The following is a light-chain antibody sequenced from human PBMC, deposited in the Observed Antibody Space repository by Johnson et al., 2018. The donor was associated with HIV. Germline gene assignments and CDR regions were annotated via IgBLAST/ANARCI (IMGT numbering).Light chain of an antibody. CDR1: NSNIGNSY. Sequence: QAVLTQPPSVSAAPGQKVTISCSGSNSNIGNSYVSWYQQLPRTAPKLLTYENNKRPSGIPDRFSGSKSGTSATLGITGLQTGAEADDYCGTWDSSLSASYVFGTGTKVSVL. CDR3: GTWDSSLSASYV. V-gene: IGLV1-51*02. J-gene: IGLJ1*01. CDR2: ENN.